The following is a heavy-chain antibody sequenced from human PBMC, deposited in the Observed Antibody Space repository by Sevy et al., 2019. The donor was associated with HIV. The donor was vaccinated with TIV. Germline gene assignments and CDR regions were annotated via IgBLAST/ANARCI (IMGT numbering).Heavy chain of an antibody. CDR2: IIPIFGTA. CDR1: GGTFSSYA. J-gene: IGHJ6*02. D-gene: IGHD6-13*01. V-gene: IGHV1-69*13. CDR3: ARATIAAAGGLYRYYYGMDV. Sequence: ASVKVSCKASGGTFSSYAISWVRQAPGQGLEWMGGIIPIFGTANYAQKFQGRVTITADESTSTAYMELSSLRSEDTAMYYCARATIAAAGGLYRYYYGMDVWGQGTTVTVSS.